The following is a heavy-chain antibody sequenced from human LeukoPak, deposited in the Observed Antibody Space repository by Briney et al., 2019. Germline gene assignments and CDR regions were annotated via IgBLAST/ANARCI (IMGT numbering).Heavy chain of an antibody. CDR3: AKRYYDFPLDY. D-gene: IGHD3-3*01. V-gene: IGHV3-23*01. CDR2: ISANGGET. CDR1: GFTFSIYA. Sequence: PGPSLRLSRAPSGFTFSIYAMSWVRHAPGQGLEWVSSISANGGETHYADSVKGRFTISRDNSKNTLYLQINNPRVEGTAVYYCAKRYYDFPLDYGGQGTLVTVSS. J-gene: IGHJ4*02.